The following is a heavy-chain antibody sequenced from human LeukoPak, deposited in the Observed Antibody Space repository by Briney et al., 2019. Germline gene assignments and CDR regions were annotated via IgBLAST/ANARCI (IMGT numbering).Heavy chain of an antibody. Sequence: PGGSLRLSCVASGFTFNNAWMNWVRQAPGKGLEWVGRIKSKTDDGTTDYAAPVKGRFTLSRDDSKNTLFLQMNSLKIEDTAVYYCTTMAGIVGAKYFDYWGQGILVTVSS. CDR3: TTMAGIVGAKYFDY. CDR1: GFTFNNAW. V-gene: IGHV3-15*07. J-gene: IGHJ4*02. CDR2: IKSKTDDGTT. D-gene: IGHD1-26*01.